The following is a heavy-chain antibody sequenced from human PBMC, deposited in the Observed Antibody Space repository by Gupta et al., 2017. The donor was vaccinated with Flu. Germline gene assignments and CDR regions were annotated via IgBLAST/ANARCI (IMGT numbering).Heavy chain of an antibody. V-gene: IGHV3-23*01. Sequence: EVQLLESGGGLVQPGGSLRLSCVASGFTFSSYAMSWVRQAPGRGLEWVSGISADGDGTYYADSVKGRFTISRDNSQETLFLQLNSLRAEDTALYSCAKTRLEWFLPTEDWFDPWGQGTLVTVSS. D-gene: IGHD3-3*01. CDR2: ISADGDGT. CDR3: AKTRLEWFLPTEDWFDP. J-gene: IGHJ5*02. CDR1: GFTFSSYA.